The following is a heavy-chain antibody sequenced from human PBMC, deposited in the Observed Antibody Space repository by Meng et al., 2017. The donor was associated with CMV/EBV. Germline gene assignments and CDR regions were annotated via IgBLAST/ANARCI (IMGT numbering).Heavy chain of an antibody. D-gene: IGHD3-3*01. CDR3: ARDQKNYDFWSGYYSRGYYYYYYGMDV. CDR2: ISYDGSNK. CDR1: GFTFSSYA. J-gene: IGHJ6*02. Sequence: GGSLRLSCAASGFTFSSYAMHWVRQAPGKGLEWVAVISYDGSNKYYADSVKGRFTISRDNSKNTLYLQMNSLRAEDTAVYYCARDQKNYDFWSGYYSRGYYYYYYGMDVWGQGTTVTVSS. V-gene: IGHV3-30*04.